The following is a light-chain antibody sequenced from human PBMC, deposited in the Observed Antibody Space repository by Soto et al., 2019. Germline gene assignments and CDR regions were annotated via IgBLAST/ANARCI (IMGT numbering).Light chain of an antibody. J-gene: IGLJ1*01. CDR3: SSFTNTITRDA. CDR2: EVS. Sequence: QSVLTQPASVSGSPGQSITISCTGTSSDVGGYNYVSWFQHHPGKAPKLIIYEVSYRPSGVSTRFSGSKSGDTASLTISGLQAEDEADYYCSSFTNTITRDAFGTGTKVTVL. CDR1: SSDVGGYNY. V-gene: IGLV2-14*01.